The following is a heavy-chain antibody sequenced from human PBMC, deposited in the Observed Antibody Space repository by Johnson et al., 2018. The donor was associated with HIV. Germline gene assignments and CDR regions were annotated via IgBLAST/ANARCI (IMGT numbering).Heavy chain of an antibody. Sequence: VQLVESGGGLVQPGGSLRLSCAASGFAFRTYWMVWVRQVPGKRSVWVARIYNDGSRTTYADSVRGRFTISRDNAKYTVDRQMNSLRVEDTAVYYCATGVVVTAMNDAFDIWGQGTMVTVSS. V-gene: IGHV3-74*03. CDR3: ATGVVVTAMNDAFDI. J-gene: IGHJ3*02. D-gene: IGHD2-21*02. CDR2: IYNDGSRT. CDR1: GFAFRTYW.